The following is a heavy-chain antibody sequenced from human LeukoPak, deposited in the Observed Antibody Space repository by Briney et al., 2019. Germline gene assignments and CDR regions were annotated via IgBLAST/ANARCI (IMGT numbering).Heavy chain of an antibody. D-gene: IGHD4-23*01. J-gene: IGHJ4*02. CDR1: GFTFSSYG. CDR2: IRYDGSNK. Sequence: PGGSLRLSCAASGFTFSSYGMHWVRQAPGKGLEWVAFIRYDGSNKYYADSVKGRFTISRDNSKITLYLQMNSLRAEDTAVYYCAKDYGGNYTPRFDYWGQGTLVTVSS. V-gene: IGHV3-30*02. CDR3: AKDYGGNYTPRFDY.